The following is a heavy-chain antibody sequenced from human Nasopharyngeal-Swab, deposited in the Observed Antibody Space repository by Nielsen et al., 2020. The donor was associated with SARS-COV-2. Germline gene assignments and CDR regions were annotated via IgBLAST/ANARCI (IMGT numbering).Heavy chain of an antibody. CDR3: ARPDYDFWSGYRKTFYYYMDV. CDR1: GFTFSNYA. CDR2: IRVSGDTT. D-gene: IGHD3-3*01. V-gene: IGHV3-23*01. J-gene: IGHJ6*03. Sequence: GGSLRLSCTASGFTFSNYAMTWVRQAPGKGLEWVSSIRVSGDTTYYADSVKGRFTISRDSSKNTLYLQMNSLRAEDTAVYYCARPDYDFWSGYRKTFYYYMDVWGKGTTVTVSS.